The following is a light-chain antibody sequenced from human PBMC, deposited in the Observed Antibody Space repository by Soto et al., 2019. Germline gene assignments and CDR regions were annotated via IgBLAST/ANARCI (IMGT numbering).Light chain of an antibody. J-gene: IGLJ2*01. CDR2: EVS. CDR3: SSYTTSSTVV. CDR1: SSDVGPYNY. V-gene: IGLV2-14*01. Sequence: ALTQPASVSGSPGQSITISCTGTSSDVGPYNYVSWYQQHPGKAPKVMIYEVSNRPSGVSNRFSGSKSGNTASLTISGLQAEDEADYYCSSYTTSSTVVFGGGTQLTVL.